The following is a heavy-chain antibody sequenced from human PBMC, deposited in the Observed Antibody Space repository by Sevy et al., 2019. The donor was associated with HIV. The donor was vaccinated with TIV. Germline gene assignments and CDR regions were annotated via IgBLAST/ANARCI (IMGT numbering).Heavy chain of an antibody. V-gene: IGHV3-23*01. D-gene: IGHD2-15*01. CDR3: AKGARCSGGRFHSRGAFDI. J-gene: IGHJ3*02. CDR1: GFTFSSYA. Sequence: GGSLRLSCAASGFTFSSYAMSWVRQAPGKGLEWVSAISGSGGSTYYADSVKGRFTISRDNSKDTLYLQMNSLRAEDTAVYYCAKGARCSGGRFHSRGAFDIWGQGTMVTVSS. CDR2: ISGSGGST.